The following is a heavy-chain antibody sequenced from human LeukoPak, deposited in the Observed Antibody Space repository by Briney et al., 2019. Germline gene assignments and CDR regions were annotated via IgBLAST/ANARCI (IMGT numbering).Heavy chain of an antibody. J-gene: IGHJ6*02. CDR2: IDKGGANA. Sequence: PGGSLRLSCAASGCTFSDYFMNWVRQAPGKGLEWVSGIDKGGANAKYADSVKGRFTISRDNSKSTLDLQMDSLRVEDTAIYYCAKDLHWYGMDVWGQGTTVTVSS. V-gene: IGHV3-23*03. D-gene: IGHD1-1*01. CDR1: GCTFSDYF. CDR3: AKDLHWYGMDV.